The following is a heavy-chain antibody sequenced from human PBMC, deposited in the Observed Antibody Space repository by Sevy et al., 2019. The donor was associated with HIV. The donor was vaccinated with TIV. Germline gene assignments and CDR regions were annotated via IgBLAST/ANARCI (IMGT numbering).Heavy chain of an antibody. CDR3: ANAYSGSYSHSYLYALDV. Sequence: WGSLRLSCAASGFALSNYYAMHWVRQAPGKGLEWVALISHDGINEYYADSVKGRFTISRDNSKNTVYLEMNSLRNEDTAIYFCANAYSGSYSHSYLYALDVWGQGTTVTVSS. D-gene: IGHD1-26*01. V-gene: IGHV3-30*18. J-gene: IGHJ6*02. CDR1: GFALSNYYA. CDR2: ISHDGINE.